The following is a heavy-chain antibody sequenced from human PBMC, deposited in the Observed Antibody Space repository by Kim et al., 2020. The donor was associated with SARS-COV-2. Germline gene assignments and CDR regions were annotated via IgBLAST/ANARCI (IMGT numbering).Heavy chain of an antibody. J-gene: IGHJ6*02. Sequence: GGSLRLSCAASGFTFDDYTMHWVRQAPGKGLEWVSLISWDGGGTYYADSVKGRFTISRDNSKNSLYLQMNSLRTEDTALYYCAKDISAAGTAYYYYGMDVWGQGTTVTVSS. CDR2: ISWDGGGT. CDR3: AKDISAAGTAYYYYGMDV. D-gene: IGHD6-13*01. CDR1: GFTFDDYT. V-gene: IGHV3-43*01.